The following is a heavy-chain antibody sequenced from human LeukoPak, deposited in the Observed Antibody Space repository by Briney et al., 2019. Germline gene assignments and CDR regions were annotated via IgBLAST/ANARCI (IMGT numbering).Heavy chain of an antibody. CDR2: ISASGGHT. CDR3: AKYSGDYFGDY. CDR1: GFTFSNYA. D-gene: IGHD1-26*01. Sequence: PGGSLRLSCAASGFTFSNYAMSWVRQAPGKGLEWVSGISASGGHTFYADYVKGRFSISRDNSKNTLYLQMNSLRVEDTAIYYCAKYSGDYFGDYWGQGNLVTVSS. V-gene: IGHV3-23*01. J-gene: IGHJ4*02.